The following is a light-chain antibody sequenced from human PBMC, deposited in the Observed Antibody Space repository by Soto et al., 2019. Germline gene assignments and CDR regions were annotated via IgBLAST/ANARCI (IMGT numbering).Light chain of an antibody. J-gene: IGKJ2*01. CDR2: GAS. V-gene: IGKV3-15*01. Sequence: EIVMTQSPATLSVSPGERATLSCRASQSVSSSLAWYQQKPGQAPRLLIYGASTRATGIPARFSGSGSGTEFTRTISSLQSEDFAVYYCQEYNNWPPHTFGQGTKLEIK. CDR1: QSVSSS. CDR3: QEYNNWPPHT.